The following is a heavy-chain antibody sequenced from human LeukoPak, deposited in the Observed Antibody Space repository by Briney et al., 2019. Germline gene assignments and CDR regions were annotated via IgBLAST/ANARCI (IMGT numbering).Heavy chain of an antibody. Sequence: PSETLSLTCTVSGGSISSGSYYWNRLRQPAGMGLEWLGRIYSSGSTNYNPSLKSRVTISVDTSKNQFSLKLSSVTAADTAVYYCAREGLNMVRGVIPKEAWGWFDPWGQGTLVTVSS. CDR3: AREGLNMVRGVIPKEAWGWFDP. CDR1: GGSISSGSYY. CDR2: IYSSGST. V-gene: IGHV4-61*02. J-gene: IGHJ5*02. D-gene: IGHD3-10*01.